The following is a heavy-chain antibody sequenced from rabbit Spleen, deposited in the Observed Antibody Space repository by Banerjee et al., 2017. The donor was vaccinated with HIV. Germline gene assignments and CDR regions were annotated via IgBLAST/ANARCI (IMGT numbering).Heavy chain of an antibody. CDR1: GFSLSYNA. CDR3: AKDNGAAVTGNL. V-gene: IGHV1S40*01. CDR2: INTGSGTT. Sequence: QSLEESGGDLVKPEASLTLTCTASGFSLSYNAMCWVRQAPGKGLEWIACINTGSGTTWYASWVNGRFTISKSSSTTVDLKMTSLTAADTATYFCAKDNGAAVTGNLWGPGTLVTVS. J-gene: IGHJ4*01. D-gene: IGHD2-1*01.